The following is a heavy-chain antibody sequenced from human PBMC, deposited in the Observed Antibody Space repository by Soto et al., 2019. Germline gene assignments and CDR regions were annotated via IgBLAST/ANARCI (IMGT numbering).Heavy chain of an antibody. D-gene: IGHD6-13*01. V-gene: IGHV4-39*01. CDR2: VFYTGFT. Sequence: KTSETLSLTCAVSGGSISGSYYYWGWLRQSPGKGPEWIGSVFYTGFTSYNPSLESRVSVSVDTSKNQFSLKVSGVSAADTAVYYCARVLLQLVHDYYYYYGMDVWGQGTTVTVSS. CDR1: GGSISGSYYY. CDR3: ARVLLQLVHDYYYYYGMDV. J-gene: IGHJ6*02.